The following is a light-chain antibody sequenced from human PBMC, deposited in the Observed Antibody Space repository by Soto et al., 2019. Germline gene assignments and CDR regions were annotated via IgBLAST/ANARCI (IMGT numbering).Light chain of an antibody. CDR2: GVS. CDR3: QQYGDSPFT. J-gene: IGKJ3*01. V-gene: IGKV3-20*01. CDR1: QSVSYNC. Sequence: EIVLTQSPGTLSFSPGERATLTCRASQSVSYNCLAWYQQKPGQAPMLLIYGVSSRATGIPDRFSGSGSGTDFTLTISRLEPEDFAVYYCQQYGDSPFTFGPGTKVDLK.